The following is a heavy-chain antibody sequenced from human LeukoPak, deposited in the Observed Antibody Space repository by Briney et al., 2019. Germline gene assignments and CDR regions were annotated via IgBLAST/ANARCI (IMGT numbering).Heavy chain of an antibody. J-gene: IGHJ5*02. CDR2: IYYSGGT. CDR1: GGSISSYY. D-gene: IGHD3-9*01. V-gene: IGHV4-59*01. Sequence: SETLSLTCTVSGGSISSYYWSWIRQPPGKGLEWIGYIYYSGGTNYNPSLKSRVTISVDTSKNQFSLKLSSVTAADTAVYYCARASYDILTGYSPLTWGQGTLVTVSS. CDR3: ARASYDILTGYSPLT.